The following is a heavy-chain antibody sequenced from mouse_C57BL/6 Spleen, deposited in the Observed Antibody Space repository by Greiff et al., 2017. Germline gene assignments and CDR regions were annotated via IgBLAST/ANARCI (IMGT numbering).Heavy chain of an antibody. D-gene: IGHD2-4*01. CDR2: INPSNGGT. CDR3: ARDDYDPLCMDY. CDR1: GYTFTSYW. V-gene: IGHV1-53*01. Sequence: QVQLKQPGTELVKPGASVKLSCKASGYTFTSYWMHWVKQRPGQGLEWIGNINPSNGGTNYNEKFKSKATLTVDKSSSTAYMQLSSLTSEDAAVYYCARDDYDPLCMDYWGQGTSVTVSS. J-gene: IGHJ4*01.